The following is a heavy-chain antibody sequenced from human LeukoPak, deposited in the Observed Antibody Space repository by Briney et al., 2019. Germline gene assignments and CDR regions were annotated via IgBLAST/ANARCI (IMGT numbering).Heavy chain of an antibody. D-gene: IGHD2-2*01. CDR2: ISYDGSNK. Sequence: GGSLRLSCAASGFTFSSYAMHWVRQAPGKGLEWVAVISYDGSNKYYADSVKGRFTISRDNSKNTLYLQMNSLRAEDTAVYYCARGPKGYCSSASCSLDYWGQGTLVTVSS. CDR3: ARGPKGYCSSASCSLDY. CDR1: GFTFSSYA. J-gene: IGHJ4*02. V-gene: IGHV3-30-3*01.